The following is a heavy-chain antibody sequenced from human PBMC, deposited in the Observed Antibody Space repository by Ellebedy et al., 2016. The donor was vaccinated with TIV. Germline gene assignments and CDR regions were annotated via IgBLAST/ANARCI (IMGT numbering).Heavy chain of an antibody. J-gene: IGHJ4*02. D-gene: IGHD1-14*01. CDR1: GGTFNNYA. CDR3: VRDLTNPLKGDY. CDR2: IIPIFGRP. V-gene: IGHV1-69*13. Sequence: AASVKVSCKASGGTFNNYAISWVRQVPGQGLEWVGGIIPIFGRPNSAQKFQGRVTITADASTSTAYMELSSLRSDDTAVYYCVRDLTNPLKGDYWGQGTLVTVSS.